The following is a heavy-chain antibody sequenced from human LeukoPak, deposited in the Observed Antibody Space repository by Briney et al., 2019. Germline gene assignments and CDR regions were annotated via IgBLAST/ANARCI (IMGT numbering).Heavy chain of an antibody. CDR3: ARGIGWNAFDP. CDR1: AGTINTDLYY. J-gene: IGHJ5*02. Sequence: SQTLSLTCTVSAGTINTDLYYWTWIRQPAGKGLEWIGRIYTNGWTDYNPSLKSRVTMSVDTSKNQFSLKLRFVTAADTALYYCARGIGWNAFDPWGQGTLVTVSS. D-gene: IGHD6-19*01. CDR2: IYTNGWT. V-gene: IGHV4-61*02.